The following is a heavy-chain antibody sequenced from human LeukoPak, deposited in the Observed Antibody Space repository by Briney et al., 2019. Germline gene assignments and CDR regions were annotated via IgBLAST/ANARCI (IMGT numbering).Heavy chain of an antibody. CDR2: SSAYNGNT. CDR3: ARDSGYSGYDYPGHYYYYGMDV. J-gene: IGHJ6*04. V-gene: IGHV1-18*04. D-gene: IGHD5-12*01. CDR1: GYTFTSYG. Sequence: ASVKVSFKASGYTFTSYGISWVRQAPGQGLEWMGWSSAYNGNTNYAQNLQCRVTMTTDTSTSTAYMELRSLRSDDTAVYYCARDSGYSGYDYPGHYYYYGMDVWGKGTTVTVSS.